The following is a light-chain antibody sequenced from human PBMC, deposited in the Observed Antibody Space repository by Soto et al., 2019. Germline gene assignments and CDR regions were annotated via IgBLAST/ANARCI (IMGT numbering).Light chain of an antibody. J-gene: IGKJ1*01. Sequence: DIQMTQSPSSLSASVGDRVTITCRASQSISSYLNWYQQKPGKAPKLLIYAASSLQSGVPSRFSGSGSGTDFTLTISSLQPADFATYYFQQSYSTPRTFGQGTKVELK. CDR1: QSISSY. CDR3: QQSYSTPRT. CDR2: AAS. V-gene: IGKV1-39*01.